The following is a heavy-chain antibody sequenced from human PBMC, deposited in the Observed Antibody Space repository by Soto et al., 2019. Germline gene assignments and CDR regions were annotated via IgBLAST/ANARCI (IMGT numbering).Heavy chain of an antibody. CDR3: ARHDYGDYEYYFDY. J-gene: IGHJ4*02. CDR1: GGSISSGGYY. CDR2: IYYSGST. D-gene: IGHD4-17*01. V-gene: IGHV4-31*03. Sequence: PSETLSLTCTVSGGSISSGGYYWSWIRQHPGKGLEWIGYIYYSGSTYYNPSLKSRVTISVDTSKNQFSLKLSSVTAADTAVYYCARHDYGDYEYYFDYWGQGTLVTVSS.